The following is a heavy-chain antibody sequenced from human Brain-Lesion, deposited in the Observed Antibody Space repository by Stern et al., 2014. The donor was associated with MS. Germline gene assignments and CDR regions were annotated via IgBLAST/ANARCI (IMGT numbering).Heavy chain of an antibody. CDR2: IFYTGST. CDR1: GGSIGRSSYY. D-gene: IGHD6-19*01. Sequence: QLQLQESGPGLVKPSETLSLTCTVSGGSIGRSSYYWGWIRQPPGKGLEWIGHIFYTGSTFYDPSLKSPVTISVDTAHNHFSLSLNSVTAADTAVYYCARGAGVFDSWGQGTLVTVSP. J-gene: IGHJ4*02. V-gene: IGHV4-39*02. CDR3: ARGAGVFDS.